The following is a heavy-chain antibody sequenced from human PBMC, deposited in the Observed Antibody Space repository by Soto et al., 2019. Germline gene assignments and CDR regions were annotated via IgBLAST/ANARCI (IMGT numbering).Heavy chain of an antibody. CDR3: ARDDTGRDAFDI. D-gene: IGHD3-10*01. V-gene: IGHV4-4*07. CDR1: GGSISSYY. J-gene: IGHJ3*02. CDR2: IYTSGST. Sequence: SETRSRTWTVSGGSISSYYWSWIRQPAGKGLEWIGRIYTSGSTNYNPSLKSRVTMSVDTSKNQFSLKLSSVTAADTAVYYCARDDTGRDAFDIWGQGTMVTVSS.